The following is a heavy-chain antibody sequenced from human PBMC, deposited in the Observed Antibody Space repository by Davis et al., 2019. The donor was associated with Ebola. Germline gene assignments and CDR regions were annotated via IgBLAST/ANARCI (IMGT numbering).Heavy chain of an antibody. Sequence: PSETLSLTCAISGDSVSTAGWNWIRQSPSRGLEWLGRTYYKSKWYNDYAVSVKSRITVNPDTSKNQFSLQLSSVTPEDTAVYYCARGWLRSGFDYWGQGAPVTVSS. D-gene: IGHD5-12*01. J-gene: IGHJ4*02. CDR1: GDSVSTAG. CDR3: ARGWLRSGFDY. V-gene: IGHV6-1*01. CDR2: TYYKSKWYN.